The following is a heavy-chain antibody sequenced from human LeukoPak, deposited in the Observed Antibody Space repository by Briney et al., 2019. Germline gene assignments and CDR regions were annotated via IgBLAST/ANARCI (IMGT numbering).Heavy chain of an antibody. CDR3: ARDGGIVVVPAAYDY. Sequence: ASVKVSCKVSGYTLTELSMHWVRQAPGKGLEWMGGFDPEDGETIYAQKFQGRVTMTEDTSTDTAYMELSSLRSDDTAVYYCARDGGIVVVPAAYDYWGQGTLVTVSS. J-gene: IGHJ4*02. V-gene: IGHV1-24*01. CDR1: GYTLTELS. CDR2: FDPEDGET. D-gene: IGHD2-2*01.